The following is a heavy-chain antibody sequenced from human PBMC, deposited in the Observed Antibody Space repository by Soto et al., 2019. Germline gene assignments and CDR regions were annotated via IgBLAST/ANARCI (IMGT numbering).Heavy chain of an antibody. CDR1: GFSISTYG. J-gene: IGHJ4*02. V-gene: IGHV3-23*01. CDR3: ARWNGYGDS. D-gene: IGHD1-1*01. CDR2: FSGSSGNT. Sequence: EVQLLESGGGLAQPGGSLSLSCAASGFSISTYGVTWVRQAPGKGLEWVSGFSGSSGNTYYADSVKGRFTISRDNSKNTVYLQMNSLRAEDTAVYYCARWNGYGDSWGQGTLVTVSS.